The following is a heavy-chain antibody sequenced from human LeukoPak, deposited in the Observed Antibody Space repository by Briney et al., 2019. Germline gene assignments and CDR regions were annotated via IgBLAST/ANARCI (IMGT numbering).Heavy chain of an antibody. D-gene: IGHD2-15*01. CDR2: ISSSRSSI. Sequence: GGSLRLSCAASGFTFSSYSINWVRQAPGKGLEWVPYISSSRSSIYYADSVKGRFTISRDNAKNSLYVQMNSLRGEDTAVYYCARSRTGSYFDYWGQGTLVTVSS. V-gene: IGHV3-48*01. CDR1: GFTFSSYS. J-gene: IGHJ4*02. CDR3: ARSRTGSYFDY.